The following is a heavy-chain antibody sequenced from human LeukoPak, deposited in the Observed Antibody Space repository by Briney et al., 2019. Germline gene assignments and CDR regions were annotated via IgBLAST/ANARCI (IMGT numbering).Heavy chain of an antibody. J-gene: IGHJ4*02. Sequence: GGSLRLSCAASGFTFSSYSMNWVRQAPGKGLEWVSSISSSSSYIYYADSVKGRFTISRDNAKNSLYLQMNSLRAEDTAVYYCARDDIAAAGSPGYWGQGTLVTVSS. D-gene: IGHD6-13*01. CDR3: ARDDIAAAGSPGY. CDR2: ISSSSSYI. V-gene: IGHV3-21*01. CDR1: GFTFSSYS.